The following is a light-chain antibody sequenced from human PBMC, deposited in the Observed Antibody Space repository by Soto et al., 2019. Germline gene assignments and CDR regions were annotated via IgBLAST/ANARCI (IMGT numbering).Light chain of an antibody. J-gene: IGLJ3*02. Sequence: QSVLTQPPSASGTPGQRVTISCSGSSSNIGSNFVYWYQQFPGTAPKLLIYRNNQRPSGVPDRFSGSKSGTSASLAISGLPSEDEADYYCAAWDDTGSGRWVFGGGTKLTVL. CDR2: RNN. V-gene: IGLV1-47*01. CDR3: AAWDDTGSGRWV. CDR1: SSNIGSNF.